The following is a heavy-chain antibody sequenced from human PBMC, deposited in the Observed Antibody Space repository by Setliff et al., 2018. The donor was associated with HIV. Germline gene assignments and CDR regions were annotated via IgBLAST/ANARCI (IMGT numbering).Heavy chain of an antibody. CDR2: IYISGST. CDR1: GGSITRYY. Sequence: LSLTCTVPGGSITRYYWSWIRQSPGKGLEWIGYIYISGSTDYSPSLKSRVTISADTSKNQVSLKLTSVTAADSAVYYCARKDWTVAALEYWGQGTLVTVSS. V-gene: IGHV4-4*09. CDR3: ARKDWTVAALEY. D-gene: IGHD1-1*01. J-gene: IGHJ4*02.